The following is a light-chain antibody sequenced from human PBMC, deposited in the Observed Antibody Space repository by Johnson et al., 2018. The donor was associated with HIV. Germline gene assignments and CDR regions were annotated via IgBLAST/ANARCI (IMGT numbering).Light chain of an antibody. CDR3: GTWDSSLTAV. Sequence: QSVLTQPPSVSAAPGQKVTISCSGSSSNIGNNYVSWYQQLPGTAPKLLIYENNKRPSGIPARFSGSKSGTSATLGITGLQTGDEADYYCGTWDSSLTAVFGTGTKVTVL. V-gene: IGLV1-51*02. CDR1: SSNIGNNY. CDR2: ENN. J-gene: IGLJ1*01.